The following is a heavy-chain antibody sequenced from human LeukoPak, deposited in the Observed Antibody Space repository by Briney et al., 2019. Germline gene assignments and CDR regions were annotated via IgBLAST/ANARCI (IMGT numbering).Heavy chain of an antibody. CDR3: ARDRGSQDY. CDR1: GFSFSSFW. J-gene: IGHJ4*02. CDR2: IKQDGSEK. V-gene: IGHV3-7*05. D-gene: IGHD3-10*01. Sequence: GGSLRLSCAASGFSFSSFWMSWVRQAPGKGLQWVANIKQDGSEKYYVDSVKGRFTISRDNAKNSLYLQMNSLRAEDTAVYYCARDRGSQDYWGQGTLVTVSS.